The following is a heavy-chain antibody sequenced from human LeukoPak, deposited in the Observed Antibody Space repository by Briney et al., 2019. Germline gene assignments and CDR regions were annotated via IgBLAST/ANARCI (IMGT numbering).Heavy chain of an antibody. Sequence: GGSLRLSCAASGFTFSSYGMHWVRQAPGKGLEWVAVISYDGSNKYYADSVKGRFTISRDNSKNTLYLQMNSLRAEDTAVYYCAKDRGYGYSYGDYWGQGTLVTVSP. CDR1: GFTFSSYG. D-gene: IGHD5-18*01. V-gene: IGHV3-30*18. J-gene: IGHJ4*02. CDR3: AKDRGYGYSYGDY. CDR2: ISYDGSNK.